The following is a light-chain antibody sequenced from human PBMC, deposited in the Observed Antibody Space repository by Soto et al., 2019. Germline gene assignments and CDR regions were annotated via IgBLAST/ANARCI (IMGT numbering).Light chain of an antibody. V-gene: IGKV1-5*03. CDR3: QQYNSYLIT. J-gene: IGKJ5*01. CDR2: KAS. Sequence: DIPMTQSPSTLSASVGDRVTITCRASQSISSWLAWYQQKPGKAPKLLIYKASSLESGVPSRFSGSGSGTEFTLTISSLQPDYFATYYCQQYNSYLITFGQGKRLEIK. CDR1: QSISSW.